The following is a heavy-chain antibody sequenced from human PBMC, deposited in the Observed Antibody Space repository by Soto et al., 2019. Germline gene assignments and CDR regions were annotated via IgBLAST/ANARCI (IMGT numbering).Heavy chain of an antibody. V-gene: IGHV3-23*01. CDR2: ISGSGGST. CDR3: AKTRRGCSSTCCAWWPYYYYYGMDV. J-gene: IGHJ6*02. D-gene: IGHD2-2*01. CDR1: GFTFSSYA. Sequence: GSLRLSCAASGFTFSSYAMSWVRQAPGKGLEWVSAISGSGGSTYYADSVKGRFTISRDNSKNTLYLQMNSLRAEDTAVYYCAKTRRGCSSTCCAWWPYYYYYGMDVWGQGTTVTVSS.